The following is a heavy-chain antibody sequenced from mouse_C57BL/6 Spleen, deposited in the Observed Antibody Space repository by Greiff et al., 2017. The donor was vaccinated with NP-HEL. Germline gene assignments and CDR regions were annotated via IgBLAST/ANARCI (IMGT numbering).Heavy chain of an antibody. CDR2: IDPNSGGT. CDR3: GRSKAYGSSYARDY. Sequence: VQLQQPGAELVKPGASVKLSCKASGYTFTSYWMHWVKQRPGRGLEWIGRIDPNSGGTKYNEKFTSKATLTVDKPSSPAYMQLSSLTSEDSAVYYCGRSKAYGSSYARDYWGEGTSVTVSS. V-gene: IGHV1-72*01. J-gene: IGHJ4*01. CDR1: GYTFTSYW. D-gene: IGHD1-1*01.